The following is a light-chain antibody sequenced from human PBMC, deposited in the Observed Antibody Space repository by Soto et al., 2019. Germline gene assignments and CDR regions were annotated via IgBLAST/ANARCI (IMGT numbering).Light chain of an antibody. CDR2: GAS. CDR3: QQYGSSPEWT. J-gene: IGKJ1*01. Sequence: ELVLTQSPGTLSLSLGERATLSCRASQSVSSSYLAWYQQKPGQAPRLLIYGASSRATGIPDRFSGSGSGTDFTLTISRLEPEDFAVYYCQQYGSSPEWTFGQGTKVDIK. V-gene: IGKV3-20*01. CDR1: QSVSSSY.